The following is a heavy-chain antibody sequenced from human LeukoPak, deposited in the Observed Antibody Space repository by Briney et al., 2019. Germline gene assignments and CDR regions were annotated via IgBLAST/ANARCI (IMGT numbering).Heavy chain of an antibody. J-gene: IGHJ5*02. CDR3: ARALLLWFGSPVCNWFDP. V-gene: IGHV1-18*04. CDR1: GYTFTSYG. CDR2: ISAYNGNT. Sequence: ASVKVSCKASGYTFTSYGISWVRQAPGQGLEWMGWISAYNGNTNYAQKLQGRVTMTTDTSTSTAYMELRSLRSDDTAVYYCARALLLWFGSPVCNWFDPWGQGTLATVSS. D-gene: IGHD3-10*01.